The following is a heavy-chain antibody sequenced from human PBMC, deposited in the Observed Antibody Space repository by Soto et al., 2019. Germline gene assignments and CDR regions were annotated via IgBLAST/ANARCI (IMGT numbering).Heavy chain of an antibody. Sequence: PSETLSLTCTVSGGSISSYYWSWIRQPPGKGLEWIGYIYYSGSTNYNPSPKSRVTISVDTSKNQFSLKLSSVTAADTAVYYCARVSDDSSGYYYYYYGMDVWGQGTTVTVSS. J-gene: IGHJ6*02. V-gene: IGHV4-59*01. CDR3: ARVSDDSSGYYYYYYGMDV. CDR1: GGSISSYY. CDR2: IYYSGST. D-gene: IGHD3-22*01.